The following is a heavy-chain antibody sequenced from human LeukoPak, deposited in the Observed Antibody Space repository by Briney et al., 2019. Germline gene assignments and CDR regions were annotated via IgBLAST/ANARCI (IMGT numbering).Heavy chain of an antibody. D-gene: IGHD3-3*01. V-gene: IGHV1-8*01. CDR3: ARGRSGDFWGGYYRDNWFDP. CDR1: GYTFTSYD. Sequence: ASVKVSCKASGYTFTSYDINWVRQATGQGLEWMGWMNPNSGNTGYAQKFQGRVTMTRNTSISTAYMELSSLRSEDTAVYYCARGRSGDFWGGYYRDNWFDPWGQGTLVTVSS. CDR2: MNPNSGNT. J-gene: IGHJ5*02.